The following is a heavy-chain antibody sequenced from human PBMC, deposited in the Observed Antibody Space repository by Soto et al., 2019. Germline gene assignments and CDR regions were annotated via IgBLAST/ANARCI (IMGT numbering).Heavy chain of an antibody. V-gene: IGHV3-23*01. CDR1: GFSFSSYA. CDR2: ITSSGVTT. D-gene: IGHD2-2*01. Sequence: GGSLRLSCVASGFSFSSYAMGWVRQAPGKGLEWVSAITSSGVTTYYADSVKGRFTISRDNSKNTLFLQMNSLRAEDTAVYYCATRRDASYYYYGMDVWGQGTTVTVSS. J-gene: IGHJ6*02. CDR3: ATRRDASYYYYGMDV.